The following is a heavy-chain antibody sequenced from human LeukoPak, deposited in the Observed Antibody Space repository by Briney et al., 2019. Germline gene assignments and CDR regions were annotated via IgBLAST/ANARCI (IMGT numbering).Heavy chain of an antibody. Sequence: GGSLRLSCAASGFTFSTYAMSWVRQAPGKGLEWVSAISGSGGSTYYADSVKGRFTISRDNSKNTLYLQMNSLRAEDTAVYYCAKVGFDWSGVDYWGQGTLVTVSS. CDR2: ISGSGGST. V-gene: IGHV3-23*01. D-gene: IGHD3-9*01. CDR1: GFTFSTYA. CDR3: AKVGFDWSGVDY. J-gene: IGHJ4*02.